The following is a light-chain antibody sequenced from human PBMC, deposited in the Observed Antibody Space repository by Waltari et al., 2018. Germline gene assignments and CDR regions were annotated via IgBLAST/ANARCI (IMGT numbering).Light chain of an antibody. CDR1: SSNIARNY. J-gene: IGLJ1*01. Sequence: SVLTQPPSASGTPGQRVSLSCSGSSSNIARNYVYLYPQFPGTAPKLLISRNNQRPSGVPDRFSGSKSGTSASLAISGLRSEDEADYYCAAWDDSLSGPGVFGTGTKVTVL. CDR3: AAWDDSLSGPGV. V-gene: IGLV1-47*01. CDR2: RNN.